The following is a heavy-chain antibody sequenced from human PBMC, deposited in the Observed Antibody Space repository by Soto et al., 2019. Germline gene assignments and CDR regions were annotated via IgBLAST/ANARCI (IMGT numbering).Heavy chain of an antibody. D-gene: IGHD3-10*01. J-gene: IGHJ5*02. CDR2: ISWNSGSI. Sequence: ESGGGLVQPGRSLRLSCAASGFTFDDYAMHWVRQAPGKGLEWVSGISWNSGSIGYADSVKGRFTISRDNAKNSLYLQMNSLRAEDTALYYCAKGVDYYGSGNWFDPWGQGTLVTVSS. V-gene: IGHV3-9*01. CDR1: GFTFDDYA. CDR3: AKGVDYYGSGNWFDP.